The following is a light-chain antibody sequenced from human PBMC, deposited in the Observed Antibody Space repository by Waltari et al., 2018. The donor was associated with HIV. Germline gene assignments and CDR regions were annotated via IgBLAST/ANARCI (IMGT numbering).Light chain of an antibody. CDR2: DVS. J-gene: IGLJ2*01. Sequence: QSVLTQPPSVSGAPGQRVSISCTGTSSDVGAYNYVSWYQLHPGKAPKLMIYDVSNRPSGVSDRFSGSKSANTASLTISGLQAEDEAHYYCSSYTSSSTVVFGGGTKLTVL. CDR1: SSDVGAYNY. CDR3: SSYTSSSTVV. V-gene: IGLV2-14*03.